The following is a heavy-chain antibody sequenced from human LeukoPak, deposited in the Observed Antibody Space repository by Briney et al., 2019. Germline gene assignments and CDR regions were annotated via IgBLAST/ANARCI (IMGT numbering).Heavy chain of an antibody. Sequence: RSQTLSLTCAISGDSVSSNSVTWNWIRQSPSRGLEWLVRTYYRSTWYNDYAVSVRGRITVNPDTSKNQFSLHLNSVTPEDTAVYYCARRLTQYDCFDPWGQGILVTVSS. V-gene: IGHV6-1*01. CDR2: TYYRSTWYN. J-gene: IGHJ5*02. CDR1: GDSVSSNSVT. D-gene: IGHD2-2*01. CDR3: ARRLTQYDCFDP.